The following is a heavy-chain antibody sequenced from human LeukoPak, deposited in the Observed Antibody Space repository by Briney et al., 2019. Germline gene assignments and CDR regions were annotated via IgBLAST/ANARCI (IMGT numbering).Heavy chain of an antibody. CDR3: ARGARDGFNP. J-gene: IGHJ5*02. CDR1: GFTFSSYE. Sequence: PGGSLRLSCAASGFTFSSYEMNWVRQAPGKGLEWVSYISSSGSTIYYADSVKGRFTISREDAKNSVYLQMNSLRVGDTAVYYCARGARDGFNPWGQGTLVTVSS. CDR2: ISSSGSTI. V-gene: IGHV3-48*03.